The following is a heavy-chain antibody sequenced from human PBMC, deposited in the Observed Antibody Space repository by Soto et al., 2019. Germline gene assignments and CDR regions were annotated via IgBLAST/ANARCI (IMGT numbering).Heavy chain of an antibody. CDR3: ARHYLYCGGDCYDFDY. J-gene: IGHJ4*02. CDR1: GGSISSSSYY. D-gene: IGHD2-21*02. Sequence: QLQLQESGPGLVKPSETLSLTCTVSGGSISSSSYYWGWIRQPPGKGLEWIGSIYYSGSTYYNPSLKSRVTISVDTSKNQFSLKLSSVTAADTAVYYCARHYLYCGGDCYDFDYWGQGTLVTVSS. CDR2: IYYSGST. V-gene: IGHV4-39*01.